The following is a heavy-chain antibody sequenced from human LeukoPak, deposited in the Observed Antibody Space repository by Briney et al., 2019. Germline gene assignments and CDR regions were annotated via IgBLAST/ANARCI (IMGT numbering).Heavy chain of an antibody. CDR3: AREGAHYDSSGSYDY. CDR2: INPSGGST. J-gene: IGHJ4*02. CDR1: GYTFTSYY. D-gene: IGHD3-22*01. Sequence: GASVKVSCKASGYTFTSYYMHWVRQAPGQGLEWMGIINPSGGSTSYAQKFQGRVTMTRDTSTSTVYMELSSLRSEDTAVYYCAREGAHYDSSGSYDYWGQGTLVTVSS. V-gene: IGHV1-46*01.